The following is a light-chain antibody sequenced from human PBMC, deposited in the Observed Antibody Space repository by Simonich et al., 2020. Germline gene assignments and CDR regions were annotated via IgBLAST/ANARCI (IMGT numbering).Light chain of an antibody. CDR2: EVS. J-gene: IGLJ2*01. CDR1: SSDVGGYNY. V-gene: IGLV2-8*01. CDR3: SSYAGSNNYVV. Sequence: QSALTQPPSASGSPGQSVTISCTGTSSDVGGYNYVSWYQQHPGNAPTLMIYEVSNRPSGVPDRFSGSKSGNTASLTVSGLQAEDEADYYCSSYAGSNNYVVFGGGTKLTVL.